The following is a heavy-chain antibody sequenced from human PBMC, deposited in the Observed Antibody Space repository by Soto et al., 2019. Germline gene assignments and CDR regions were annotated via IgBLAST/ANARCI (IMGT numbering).Heavy chain of an antibody. J-gene: IGHJ4*02. CDR2: ISYDGSNK. D-gene: IGHD3-9*01. CDR3: AKDSGDYDILTGYKLGAFDY. CDR1: GFTFSSYG. V-gene: IGHV3-30*18. Sequence: VGSLRLSCAASGFTFSSYGMHWVRQAPGKGLGWVAVISYDGSNKYYADSVKGRFTISRDNSKNTLYLQMNSLRAEDTAVYYCAKDSGDYDILTGYKLGAFDYWGQGTLVTVSS.